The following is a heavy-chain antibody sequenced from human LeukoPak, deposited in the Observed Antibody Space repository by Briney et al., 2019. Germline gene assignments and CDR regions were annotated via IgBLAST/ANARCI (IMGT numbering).Heavy chain of an antibody. CDR1: GYTFTMYY. V-gene: IGHV1-46*01. J-gene: IGHJ5*02. CDR2: INPSDGAT. D-gene: IGHD2-2*01. CDR3: ARDYCSSTSCYFRGGNWFDP. Sequence: ASVKVSCKASGYTFTMYYIHWVRQAPGQGLEWIGMINPSDGATTYAQRFQGRVTMTRDMSTTTVYMDLRSLRFEDTAVYFCARDYCSSTSCYFRGGNWFDPWGQGTLVTVSS.